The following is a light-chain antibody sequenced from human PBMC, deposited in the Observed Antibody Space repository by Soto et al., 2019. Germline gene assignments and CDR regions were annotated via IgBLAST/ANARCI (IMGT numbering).Light chain of an antibody. CDR2: AAS. Sequence: DVQMTQSPSSLSASVGDRVTITCRASQSISSYLNGCQQKQGKAPNLLIYAASSLQSGVPPRFSGSGSGTDFTLTISSLQPEDFATYYCQQSYSSSSTFGQGTTVEIK. V-gene: IGKV1-39*01. CDR1: QSISSY. J-gene: IGKJ1*01. CDR3: QQSYSSSST.